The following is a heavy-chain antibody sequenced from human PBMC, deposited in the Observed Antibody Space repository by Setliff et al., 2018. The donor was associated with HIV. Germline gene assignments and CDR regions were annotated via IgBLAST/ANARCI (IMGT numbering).Heavy chain of an antibody. Sequence: GGSLRLSCAASGFTFSTYGMHWVRQAPGKGLVWVSHSNSDGSSTTYADSVKGRFTISRDNAKNMLYLQMSGLRGDDTAMYYCAKPTNGFYPRAFDTWGPGTMVTVSS. D-gene: IGHD2-2*03. CDR3: AKPTNGFYPRAFDT. CDR2: SNSDGSST. V-gene: IGHV3-74*01. CDR1: GFTFSTYG. J-gene: IGHJ3*02.